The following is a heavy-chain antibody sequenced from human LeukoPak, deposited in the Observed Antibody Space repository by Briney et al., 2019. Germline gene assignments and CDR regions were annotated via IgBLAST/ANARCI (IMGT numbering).Heavy chain of an antibody. Sequence: GGSLRLSCAASGFTFSSYGMHWVRQAPGKGLEWVAFIRYDGSNKYYADSVKGRFTISRDNSKNTLYLQMNSLKTEDAAVYYCAKEYNTLSGGYFDYWGQGTLVTVSS. D-gene: IGHD6-6*01. J-gene: IGHJ4*02. CDR3: AKEYNTLSGGYFDY. V-gene: IGHV3-30*02. CDR1: GFTFSSYG. CDR2: IRYDGSNK.